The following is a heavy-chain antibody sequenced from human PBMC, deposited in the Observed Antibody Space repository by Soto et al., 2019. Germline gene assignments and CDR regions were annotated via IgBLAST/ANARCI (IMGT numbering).Heavy chain of an antibody. V-gene: IGHV3-48*01. CDR1: GFTFSSYS. CDR2: ISSSSSTI. CDR3: ARDEVRGVYNWFDP. D-gene: IGHD3-10*01. Sequence: GGSLRLSCAASGFTFSSYSMNWVRQAPGKGLEWVSYISSSSSTICYADSVKGRFTISRDNAKNSLYLQMNSLRAEDTAVYYCARDEVRGVYNWFDPWGQGTLVTVSS. J-gene: IGHJ5*02.